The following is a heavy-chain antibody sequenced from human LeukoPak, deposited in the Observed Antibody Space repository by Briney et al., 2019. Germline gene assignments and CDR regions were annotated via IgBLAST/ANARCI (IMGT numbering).Heavy chain of an antibody. V-gene: IGHV3-11*01. Sequence: GGSLRLSCAASGFTFSDYYMSWIRQAPGKGLEWVSYISSSGSTIHYADSVKGRFTISRDNAKNSLYLQMNSLRAEDTAVYYCASGGGSWSTNYYYYYYGMDVWGQGTTVTVSS. D-gene: IGHD3-16*01. CDR3: ASGGGSWSTNYYYYYYGMDV. CDR2: ISSSGSTI. J-gene: IGHJ6*02. CDR1: GFTFSDYY.